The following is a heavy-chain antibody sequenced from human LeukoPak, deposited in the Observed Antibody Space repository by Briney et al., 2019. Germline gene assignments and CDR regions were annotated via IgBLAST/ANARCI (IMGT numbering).Heavy chain of an antibody. CDR3: TRGTSGWDLDY. V-gene: IGHV4-61*05. D-gene: IGHD6-19*01. CDR2: VYYSGST. Sequence: SETLSLTCTVSGGSISSSRYYWGWIRQPPGKGLEWIGYVYYSGSTKYNPSLKSRVTLSIDTSKNQFSLKLSSVTAADTAFYYCTRGTSGWDLDYWGQGTLVTVSS. CDR1: GGSISSSRYY. J-gene: IGHJ4*02.